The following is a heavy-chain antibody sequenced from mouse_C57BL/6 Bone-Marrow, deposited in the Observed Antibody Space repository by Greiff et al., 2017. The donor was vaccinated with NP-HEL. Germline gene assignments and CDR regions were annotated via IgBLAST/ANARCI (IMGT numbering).Heavy chain of an antibody. CDR2: IRNKANGYTT. D-gene: IGHD2-3*01. CDR1: GFTFTDYY. Sequence: EVKLMESGGGLVQPGGSLSLSCAASGFTFTDYYMSWVRQPPGKALEWLGFIRNKANGYTTEYSASVKGRFTISRDNSQSIPYLQMNALRAEDSATYYCARWDGYFDYWGQGTTLTVSS. V-gene: IGHV7-3*01. J-gene: IGHJ2*01. CDR3: ARWDGYFDY.